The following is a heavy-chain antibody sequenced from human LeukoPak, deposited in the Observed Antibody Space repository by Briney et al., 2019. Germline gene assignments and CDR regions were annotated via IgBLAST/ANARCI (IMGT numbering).Heavy chain of an antibody. CDR2: ISSSSSYI. Sequence: GGSLRLSCAASGFTFSSYSMNWVRQAPGKGLEWVSSISSSSSYIYYADSVKGRFTISRDNAKNSLYLQMNSLRAEDTAVYYCAREGYCSGGSCYDDYWGQGTLVTVSS. J-gene: IGHJ4*02. CDR3: AREGYCSGGSCYDDY. V-gene: IGHV3-21*01. D-gene: IGHD2-15*01. CDR1: GFTFSSYS.